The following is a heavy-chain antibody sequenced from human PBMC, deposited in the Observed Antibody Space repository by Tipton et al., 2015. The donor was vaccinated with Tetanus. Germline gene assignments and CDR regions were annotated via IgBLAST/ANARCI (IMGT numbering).Heavy chain of an antibody. CDR2: VYYSGTT. CDR1: GGSISSDGAY. Sequence: TLSLTCTVSGGSISSDGAYWSWIRQPPGKGLEWIGSVYYSGTTYYNPSLRNRLTVSRDTSKNQFSLNLKSVTAADTAVYYCARGTDDYWGQGTLVTVSS. CDR3: ARGTDDY. J-gene: IGHJ4*02. V-gene: IGHV4-39*07. D-gene: IGHD2-2*01.